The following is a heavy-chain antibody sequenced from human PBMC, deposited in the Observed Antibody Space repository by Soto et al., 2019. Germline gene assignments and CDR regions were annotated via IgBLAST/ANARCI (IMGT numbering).Heavy chain of an antibody. V-gene: IGHV1-58*01. CDR3: AAEGEDYYDSSGYKPPAYYYYGMDV. Sequence: SVKVSCKASGFTFTSSAVQWVRQARGQRLEGIGWIVVGSGNTNYAQKFQERVTITRDMSTSTAYMELSSLRSEDTAVYYCAAEGEDYYDSSGYKPPAYYYYGMDVWGQRATVTVSS. J-gene: IGHJ6*02. CDR1: GFTFTSSA. CDR2: IVVGSGNT. D-gene: IGHD3-22*01.